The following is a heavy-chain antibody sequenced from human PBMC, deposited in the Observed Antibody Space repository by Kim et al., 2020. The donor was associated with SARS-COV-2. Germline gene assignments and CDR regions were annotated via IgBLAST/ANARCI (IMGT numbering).Heavy chain of an antibody. J-gene: IGHJ5*02. CDR3: ARSYHDGAWGVFDP. CDR1: GVSITNNY. D-gene: IGHD3-16*01. V-gene: IGHV4-59*01. CDR2: IFNSGST. Sequence: SETLSLTCTVSGVSITNNYWSWVRQPPGKGLEWIGYIFNSGSTTYNPSPKSRVTISPDTSKHQFSLKLSPVPAAHTAVSYCARSYHDGAWGVFDPSAQG.